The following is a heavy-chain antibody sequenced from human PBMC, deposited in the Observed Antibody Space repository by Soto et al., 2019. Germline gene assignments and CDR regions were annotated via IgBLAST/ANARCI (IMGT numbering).Heavy chain of an antibody. V-gene: IGHV4-39*01. D-gene: IGHD6-19*01. CDR3: ARHVCSRSGWYPYYYYGMDV. CDR2: FHSSRGA. CDR1: GGSISSSNYC. J-gene: IGHJ6*02. Sequence: SETLSLTCTVSGGSISSSNYCWGWIRQPPGKGLEWIGSFHSSRGAYYNPSLTSRVTTSLDTSKNQFSLKLSSVTAADTAVYYCARHVCSRSGWYPYYYYGMDVWGQGTTVTVSS.